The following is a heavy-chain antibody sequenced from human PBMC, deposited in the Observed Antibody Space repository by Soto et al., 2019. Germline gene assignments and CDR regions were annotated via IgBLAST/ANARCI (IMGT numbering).Heavy chain of an antibody. D-gene: IGHD2-15*01. CDR3: AKDRSPLVDVVVVAALNSNFDY. CDR2: ISGSGGST. Sequence: EVQLLESGGGLVQPGGSLRPSCVASGFTFSSYAMSWVRQAPGKGLEWVSAISGSGGSTYYADSVKGRFTISRDNSKNTLYLQMNSLRAEDTVVYYCAKDRSPLVDVVVVAALNSNFDYWGQGTLVTVSS. CDR1: GFTFSSYA. V-gene: IGHV3-23*01. J-gene: IGHJ4*02.